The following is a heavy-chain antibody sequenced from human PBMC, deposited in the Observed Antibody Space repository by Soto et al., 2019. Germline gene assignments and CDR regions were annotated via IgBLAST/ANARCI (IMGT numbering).Heavy chain of an antibody. J-gene: IGHJ4*02. V-gene: IGHV3-48*03. D-gene: IGHD6-6*01. CDR3: ARDFITSSGHFDY. Sequence: PGGSLRLSCAASGFTFSSYEMNWGRQAPGKGLEWVSYISGGGTIIYYADSVKGRFTISRDNAKNSLYLQMNSLRGEDTAVYYCARDFITSSGHFDYWGQGTLVTVSS. CDR1: GFTFSSYE. CDR2: ISGGGTII.